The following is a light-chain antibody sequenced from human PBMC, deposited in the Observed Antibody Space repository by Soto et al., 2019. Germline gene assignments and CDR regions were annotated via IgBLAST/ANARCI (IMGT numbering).Light chain of an antibody. V-gene: IGKV3-20*01. CDR3: QQYGSSPRT. CDR1: QSVSTSS. CDR2: GAS. Sequence: EIVLTQSPGTLSLSPGERATLSCGASQSVSTSSLAWYQQKGGQAPRLLIHGASSRATGIPDRFSGSGSGTDFTLTISRLEPEDFAVYYCQQYGSSPRTFGQGTKVDIK. J-gene: IGKJ1*01.